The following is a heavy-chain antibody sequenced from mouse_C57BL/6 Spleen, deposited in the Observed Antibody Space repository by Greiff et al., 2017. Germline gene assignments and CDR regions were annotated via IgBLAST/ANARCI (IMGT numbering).Heavy chain of an antibody. CDR1: GYSFTGYY. CDR2: INPSTDGT. Sequence: EVQLQQSGPELVKPGASVKISCKASGYSFTGYYMNWVKQSPEKSLEWIGEINPSTDGTTYNQKFKAKATLTVEKSSSTAYMQLKSLTSEDSAVYYCARRGYYLMDYWGQGTSVTVSS. J-gene: IGHJ4*01. D-gene: IGHD2-1*01. CDR3: ARRGYYLMDY. V-gene: IGHV1-42*01.